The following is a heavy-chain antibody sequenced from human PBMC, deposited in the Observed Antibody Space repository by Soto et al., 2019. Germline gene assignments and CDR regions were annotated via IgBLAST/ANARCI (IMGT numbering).Heavy chain of an antibody. D-gene: IGHD4-17*01. CDR3: ARMNVDSYQFYYAMDV. CDR2: IFSDNER. J-gene: IGHJ6*01. CDR1: DFSLTTCKMV. V-gene: IGHV2-26*01. Sequence: LVSPTVALTRTCTVSDFSLTTCKMVVSCIRQPPGKALECLAHIFSDNERSYSTSLQGRLTISKDTSGSQVVLSMTNVDPVDTATYYCARMNVDSYQFYYAMDVWGQGTTVTVSS.